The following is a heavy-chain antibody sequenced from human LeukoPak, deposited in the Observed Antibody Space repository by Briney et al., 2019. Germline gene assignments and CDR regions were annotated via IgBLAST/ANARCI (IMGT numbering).Heavy chain of an antibody. CDR2: FDPGDAET. CDR3: AAGGVYDLLKY. V-gene: IGHV1-24*01. J-gene: IGHJ4*02. CDR1: GSTLTELS. Sequence: GASVKVSCKVHGSTLTELSMHWVRQAPGKGLEWMGGFDPGDAETIYAQKFQGRVTMTEDTSTDTAYMELSSLRSEDTAAYYCAAGGVYDLLKYWGQGALVTVSS. D-gene: IGHD5/OR15-5a*01.